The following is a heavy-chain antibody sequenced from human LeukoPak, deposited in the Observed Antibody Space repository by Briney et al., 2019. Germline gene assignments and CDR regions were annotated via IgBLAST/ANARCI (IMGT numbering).Heavy chain of an antibody. Sequence: GGSLRLSCAASGFTFSSYCMNWVRQAPGKGLEWVSSITSSSSYIYYADSVKGRFTISRDNSKDTMFLQMNSLRVEDTAMYYCAKDGAGYLLDYWGQGTLVTVSS. CDR2: ITSSSSYI. D-gene: IGHD2-15*01. CDR3: AKDGAGYLLDY. J-gene: IGHJ4*02. CDR1: GFTFSSYC. V-gene: IGHV3-21*01.